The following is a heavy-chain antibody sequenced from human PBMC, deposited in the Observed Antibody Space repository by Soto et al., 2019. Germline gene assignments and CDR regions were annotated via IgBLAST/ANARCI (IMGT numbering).Heavy chain of an antibody. D-gene: IGHD1-1*01. CDR3: ARDALDAEYFQH. V-gene: IGHV3-11*05. CDR2: ISSTSTYI. Sequence: HVQLVESGGGLVEPGGSLRLSCAASGFTFSDTYMSWIRQAPGKGLEWVSYISSTSTYIDYAESVKGRFTISRDNARKSLYLQMTSLRAEDTAVYYCARDALDAEYFQHWGQGTLVTVSS. CDR1: GFTFSDTY. J-gene: IGHJ1*01.